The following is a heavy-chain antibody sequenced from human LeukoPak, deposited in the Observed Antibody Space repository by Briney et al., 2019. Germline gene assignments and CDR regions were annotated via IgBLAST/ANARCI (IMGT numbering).Heavy chain of an antibody. J-gene: IGHJ4*02. CDR2: IIPIFGTA. V-gene: IGHV1-69*06. Sequence: SVKVFCKASGGTLSSYAISWVRQAPGQGLEWMGGIIPIFGTANYAQKFQGRVTITADKSTSTAYMELSSLRSEDTAVYYCARDTFRNSAATRGLPDYWGQGTLVTVSS. CDR1: GGTLSSYA. CDR3: ARDTFRNSAATRGLPDY. D-gene: IGHD2-2*01.